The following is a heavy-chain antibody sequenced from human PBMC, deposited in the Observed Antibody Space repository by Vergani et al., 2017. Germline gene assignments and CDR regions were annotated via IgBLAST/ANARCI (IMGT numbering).Heavy chain of an antibody. Sequence: EVQLVQSGAEVKKPGESLRISCKGSGYSFTSYWISWVRQMPGKGLEWMGRIDPSDSYTNYSPSFQGQVTISADKSISTAYLQWSSLKASDTAMYYCAIQGGSPGFSDYWGQGTLVTVSS. CDR2: IDPSDSYT. CDR1: GYSFTSYW. V-gene: IGHV5-10-1*03. CDR3: AIQGGSPGFSDY. J-gene: IGHJ4*02. D-gene: IGHD6-25*01.